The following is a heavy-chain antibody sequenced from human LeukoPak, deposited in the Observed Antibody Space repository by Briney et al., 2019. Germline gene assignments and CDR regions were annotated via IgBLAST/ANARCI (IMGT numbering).Heavy chain of an antibody. Sequence: PGRSLRLSCAASGFTFSSYAMHWVRQAPGKGLEWVAVISYDGSNKYYADSVKGRFTISRDNSKNTLYLQMNSLRAEDTAVYYCAKDGYYDFWFLDSWGQGTLVTVSS. CDR3: AKDGYYDFWFLDS. D-gene: IGHD3-3*01. V-gene: IGHV3-30-3*01. CDR1: GFTFSSYA. CDR2: ISYDGSNK. J-gene: IGHJ4*02.